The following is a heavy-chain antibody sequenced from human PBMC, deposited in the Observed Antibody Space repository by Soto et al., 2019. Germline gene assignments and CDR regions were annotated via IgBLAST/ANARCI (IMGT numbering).Heavy chain of an antibody. Sequence: GRPLRLSYVASGCNLSHPWMTWVRQAAGKGLEWVGRIKSKTDGGTADYAAPVKGRATISRDDSKNTVYLQMNSLKTEDTAVYYCTTGIYYDILTGYHNVAYWGQGALVTVSS. J-gene: IGHJ4*02. CDR3: TTGIYYDILTGYHNVAY. CDR2: IKSKTDGGTA. CDR1: GCNLSHPW. D-gene: IGHD3-9*01. V-gene: IGHV3-15*01.